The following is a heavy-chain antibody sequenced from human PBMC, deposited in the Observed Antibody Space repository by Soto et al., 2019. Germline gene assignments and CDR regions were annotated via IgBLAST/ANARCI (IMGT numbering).Heavy chain of an antibody. D-gene: IGHD1-1*01. V-gene: IGHV3-53*01. Sequence: PGGSLRLSCAASGLTVSGKKYVAWVRQAPGKGLEWVSALYDVDGSFYADSVKGRFTTSSDSSKTTVYLQMNGLRPDDTAVYYCATWHEREHAYDVWGQGTTGTVSS. CDR2: LYDVDGS. CDR1: GLTVSGKKY. J-gene: IGHJ3*01. CDR3: ATWHEREHAYDV.